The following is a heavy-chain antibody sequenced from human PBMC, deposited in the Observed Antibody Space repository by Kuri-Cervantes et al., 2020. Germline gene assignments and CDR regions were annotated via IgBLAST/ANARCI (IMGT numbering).Heavy chain of an antibody. CDR1: GGSFSGYY. Sequence: SQTLSLTCAVYGGSFSGYYWTWVRQPPGKGLEWIGEMNHSGSTNYNPSLKSRVTISVDTSKNQFSLKLSSVTAADTAVYYCARDLSSSAGCDYWGQGTLVTVSS. D-gene: IGHD2/OR15-2a*01. J-gene: IGHJ4*02. CDR2: MNHSGST. CDR3: ARDLSSSAGCDY. V-gene: IGHV4-34*01.